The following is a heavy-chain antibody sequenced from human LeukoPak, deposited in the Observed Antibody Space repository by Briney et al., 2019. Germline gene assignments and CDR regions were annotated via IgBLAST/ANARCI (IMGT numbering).Heavy chain of an antibody. D-gene: IGHD2-21*02. Sequence: KPSETLSLTRTVSGGSISSYYWSWIRQPPGKGLEWIGYIYYSGSTNYNPSLKSRVTISVDTSNNQFSLKLSSVTAADPAVYYCARDGPYCGGDFYPYYFDYWGQGTLVTVSS. J-gene: IGHJ4*02. V-gene: IGHV4-59*01. CDR1: GGSISSYY. CDR2: IYYSGST. CDR3: ARDGPYCGGDFYPYYFDY.